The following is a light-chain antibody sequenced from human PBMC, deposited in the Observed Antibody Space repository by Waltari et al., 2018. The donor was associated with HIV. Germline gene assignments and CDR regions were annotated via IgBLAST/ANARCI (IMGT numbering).Light chain of an antibody. Sequence: EIVLTQSPGTLSLSPGERATLSCRASQSVSSSYLAWYQPKPGQAPRLLIYGASSRATGIPDRFSGGGSGTDFTLTISRLEPEDFAVYYCQQYGSSSLTFGGGTKVDFK. J-gene: IGKJ4*01. CDR3: QQYGSSSLT. V-gene: IGKV3-20*01. CDR1: QSVSSSY. CDR2: GAS.